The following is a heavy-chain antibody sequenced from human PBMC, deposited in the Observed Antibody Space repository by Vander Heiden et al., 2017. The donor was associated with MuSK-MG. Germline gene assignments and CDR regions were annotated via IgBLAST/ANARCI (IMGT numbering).Heavy chain of an antibody. D-gene: IGHD6-19*01. V-gene: IGHV3-23*01. CDR3: AKDPIAVAGRGAFDI. CDR2: ISGSGGST. J-gene: IGHJ3*02. CDR1: GFTFSSYA. Sequence: EVQLLESGGGLVQPGGSLSLSCAASGFTFSSYAMSWGGQAPGKGLEWVSAISGSGGSTYYADSVKGRFTISRDNSKNTLYLQMNSLRAEDTAVYYCAKDPIAVAGRGAFDIWGQGTMVTVSS.